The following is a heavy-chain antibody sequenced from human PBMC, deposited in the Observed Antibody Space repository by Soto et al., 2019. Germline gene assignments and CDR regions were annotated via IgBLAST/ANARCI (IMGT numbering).Heavy chain of an antibody. CDR2: INHSGST. CDR1: GGSFSGYY. Sequence: QVQLQQWGAGLLKPSETLSLTCAVYGGSFSGYYWSWIRQPPGKGLEWIGEINHSGSTNYNPSLKRRVTISVDTSKNQFSLKLSSVTAADTAVYYCARGHRGATGAFDIWGQGTMVTVSS. D-gene: IGHD5-12*01. J-gene: IGHJ3*02. V-gene: IGHV4-34*01. CDR3: ARGHRGATGAFDI.